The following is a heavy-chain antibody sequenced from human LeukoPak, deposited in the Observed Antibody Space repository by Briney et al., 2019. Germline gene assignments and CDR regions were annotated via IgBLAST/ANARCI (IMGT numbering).Heavy chain of an antibody. Sequence: GGSLRLSCAASGFTFINYWMHWVRQAPGEGLIWVARMGRDGSSTTYADSVKGRFTISRDNANNTLYLQMNSLRAEDTAVYYCASESWGQQWHFDHWGQGTLVTVPS. J-gene: IGHJ4*02. CDR2: MGRDGSST. D-gene: IGHD6-19*01. CDR3: ASESWGQQWHFDH. CDR1: GFTFINYW. V-gene: IGHV3-74*01.